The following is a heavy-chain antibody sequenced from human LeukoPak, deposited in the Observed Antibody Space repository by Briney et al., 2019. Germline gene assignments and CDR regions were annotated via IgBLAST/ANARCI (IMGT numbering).Heavy chain of an antibody. CDR3: ARDPFIVVVPAAYFDY. Sequence: GGSLRLSCAASGFTFSNDWMHWVRQAPGKGLVWVSRVTSDGSGTSYADSVKGRFTISRDNAKNTLYLQMNSLRAEDTAVYYCARDPFIVVVPAAYFDYWGQGTLVTVSS. D-gene: IGHD2-2*01. J-gene: IGHJ4*02. CDR2: VTSDGSGT. CDR1: GFTFSNDW. V-gene: IGHV3-74*01.